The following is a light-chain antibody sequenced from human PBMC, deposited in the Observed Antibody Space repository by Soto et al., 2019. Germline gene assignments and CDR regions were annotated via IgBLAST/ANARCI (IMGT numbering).Light chain of an antibody. J-gene: IGLJ1*01. CDR2: DVS. CDR1: SCDVGGYNY. CDR3: SSYTSSSRV. V-gene: IGLV2-14*01. Sequence: QSALTQPASVSGSPGQSITISCTGTSCDVGGYNYVSWYQQHPGKAPKLMIYDVSNRPSGVSNRFSGSKSGNTASLTISGLQAEDEADYYCSSYTSSSRVFGTGTKVTVL.